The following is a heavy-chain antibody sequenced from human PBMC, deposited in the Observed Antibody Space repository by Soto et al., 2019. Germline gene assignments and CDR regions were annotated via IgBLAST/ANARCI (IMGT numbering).Heavy chain of an antibody. J-gene: IGHJ4*02. CDR3: ARMAGRHLTFAD. CDR1: GLSLSNTRMG. Sequence: SGPTLVNPTETLTLTCTVPGLSLSNTRMGVSWIRQPPGKALEWLAHIFSNDVQSYNTSLKSRLTISKDTSKSQVVLTMTNMDPVDTATYYCARMAGRHLTFADWGQGTLVPVSS. V-gene: IGHV2-26*01. CDR2: IFSNDVQ.